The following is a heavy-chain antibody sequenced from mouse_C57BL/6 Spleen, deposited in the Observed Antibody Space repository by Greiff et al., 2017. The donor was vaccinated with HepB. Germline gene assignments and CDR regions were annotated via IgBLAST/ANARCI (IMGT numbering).Heavy chain of an antibody. J-gene: IGHJ4*01. D-gene: IGHD4-1*01. CDR2: INPNNGGT. CDR1: GYTFTDYY. CDR3: GNWDDAMDY. Sequence: EVQLQQSGPELVKPGASVKISCKASGYTFTDYYMHWVKQSHGKSLEWIGDINPNNGGTSYNQKFKGKATLTVDKSSSTAYMELRSLTSEDSAVYYCGNWDDAMDYWGQGTSVTVSS. V-gene: IGHV1-26*01.